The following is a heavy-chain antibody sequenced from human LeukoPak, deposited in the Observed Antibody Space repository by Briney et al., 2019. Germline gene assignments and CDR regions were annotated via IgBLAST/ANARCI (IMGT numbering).Heavy chain of an antibody. V-gene: IGHV4-31*03. J-gene: IGHJ6*02. CDR1: GGSVSSGSYY. Sequence: SETLSLTCTVSGGSVSSGSYYWSWIRQHPGKGLEWIGYIYYSGSTYYNPSLKSRVTISVDTSKNQFSLKLSSVTAADTAVYYCARALSGPEFSSGWYGYYYGMDVWGQGTTVTVSS. CDR2: IYYSGST. D-gene: IGHD6-19*01. CDR3: ARALSGPEFSSGWYGYYYGMDV.